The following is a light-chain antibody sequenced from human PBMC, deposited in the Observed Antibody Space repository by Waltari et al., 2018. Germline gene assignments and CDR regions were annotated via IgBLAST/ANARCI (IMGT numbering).Light chain of an antibody. CDR3: QQYSKWPPLT. J-gene: IGKJ4*01. CDR1: QSISSN. CDR2: GAS. V-gene: IGKV3-15*01. Sequence: EIVMTQSPAILSVSPGEGDTLSCRASQSISSNLAWYQQKPGQAPRLLIYGASTRATGIPDKFTGSGSGIEFSLTISSLQPEDFAIYYCQQYSKWPPLTFGGGTRVEI.